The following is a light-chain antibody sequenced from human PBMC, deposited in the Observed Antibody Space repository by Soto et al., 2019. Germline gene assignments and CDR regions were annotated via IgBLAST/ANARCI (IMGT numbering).Light chain of an antibody. CDR1: SSDVGGNKY. V-gene: IGLV2-14*03. J-gene: IGLJ1*01. Sequence: QSVLNQPASVSGSPGQSITISCTGTSSDVGGNKYVSWYQHYPGKAPKLMICDVSNRPSGVSNCFSGSKSGNTASLTISGLQAEDEADYYCSAFTGTTYVFGTGTKVT. CDR3: SAFTGTTYV. CDR2: DVS.